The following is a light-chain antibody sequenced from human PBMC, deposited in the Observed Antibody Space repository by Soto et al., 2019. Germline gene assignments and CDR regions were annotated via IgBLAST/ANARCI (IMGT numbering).Light chain of an antibody. CDR1: TGAVTSGHY. V-gene: IGLV7-46*01. CDR2: DTS. Sequence: QAVVTQEPSLTVSPGGTVTLTCGSSTGAVTSGHYPYWFQQKPGQAPRTLIYDTSNKLSWTPARFSGSLLGGKAALTLSGAQPEDEADYYCLFSCSSARLFGGGTKLTVL. J-gene: IGLJ3*02. CDR3: LFSCSSARL.